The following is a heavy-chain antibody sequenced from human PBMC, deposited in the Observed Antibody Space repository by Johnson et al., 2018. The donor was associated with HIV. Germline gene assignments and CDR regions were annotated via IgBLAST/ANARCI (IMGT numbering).Heavy chain of an antibody. CDR2: IKSKTDGGTT. J-gene: IGHJ3*02. D-gene: IGHD2-15*01. CDR3: ARALRVVVVAATFDAFDI. CDR1: GFTFSSYG. Sequence: VQLVESGGGLVQPGGSLRLSCAASGFTFSSYGMHWVRQAPGKGLEWVGRIKSKTDGGTTDYAAPVKGRFTISRDDSKNTLYLQMNSLRAEDTALYYCARALRVVVVAATFDAFDIWGQGTMVTVSS. V-gene: IGHV3-15*05.